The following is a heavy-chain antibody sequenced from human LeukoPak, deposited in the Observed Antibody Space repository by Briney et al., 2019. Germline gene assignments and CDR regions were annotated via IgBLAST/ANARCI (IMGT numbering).Heavy chain of an antibody. Sequence: PGGSLRLSCAASGFTFSNSFMSWVRQSPGKGLEWVAYIKKDGSEQFYVDSVKGRFTISRDNAKNSLDLQMNSLRVEDTAVYYCAKGGWYPDYWGLGSLVTVSS. V-gene: IGHV3-7*01. D-gene: IGHD6-19*01. CDR1: GFTFSNSF. CDR3: AKGGWYPDY. CDR2: IKKDGSEQ. J-gene: IGHJ4*02.